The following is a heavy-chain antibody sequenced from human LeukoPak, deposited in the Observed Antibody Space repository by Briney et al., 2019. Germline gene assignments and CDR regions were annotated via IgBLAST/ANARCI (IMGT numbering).Heavy chain of an antibody. CDR1: RFTFNSYA. V-gene: IGHV3-30-3*01. CDR3: ARRYCSGGSCFAGGYFDY. CDR2: ISYDGSDK. J-gene: IGHJ4*02. D-gene: IGHD2-15*01. Sequence: HPGGSLRLSCAASRFTFNSYAMHWVRQAPGKGLEWVAVISYDGSDKYYADSVKGRFTVSRDNSKNTLYLQMNSLRAEDTAVYYCARRYCSGGSCFAGGYFDYWGQGTLVTVSS.